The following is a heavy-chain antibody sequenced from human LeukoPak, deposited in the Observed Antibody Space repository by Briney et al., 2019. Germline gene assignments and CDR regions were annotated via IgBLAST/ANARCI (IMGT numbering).Heavy chain of an antibody. CDR1: GFSLSSYS. CDR3: ARAGSTNSWFDP. CDR2: ITISSNFI. Sequence: GGSLRLSCAASGFSLSSYSMNWVRQAPGKGLEWVSSITISSNFIYYADSVKGRFTISRDNAKSSLYLQMNSLRAEDTAVYYCARAGSTNSWFDPWGQGTLVIVSS. D-gene: IGHD2-2*01. J-gene: IGHJ5*02. V-gene: IGHV3-21*01.